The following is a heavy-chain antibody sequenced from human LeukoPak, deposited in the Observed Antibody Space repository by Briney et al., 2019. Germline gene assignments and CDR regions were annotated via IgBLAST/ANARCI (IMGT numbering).Heavy chain of an antibody. D-gene: IGHD5-12*01. CDR3: AKGSDYDPPYYYYYMDV. J-gene: IGHJ6*03. V-gene: IGHV3-23*01. CDR1: GFTFSSYA. Sequence: GGSLRLSCAASGFTFSSYAMSWVRQPPGKGLEWVSAISGSGGSTYYADSVKGRFTISRDNSKNTLYLQMNSLRAEDTAVYYCAKGSDYDPPYYYYYMDVWGKGTTVTISS. CDR2: ISGSGGST.